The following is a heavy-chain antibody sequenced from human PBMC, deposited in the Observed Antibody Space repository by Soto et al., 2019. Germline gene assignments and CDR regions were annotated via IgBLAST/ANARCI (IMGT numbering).Heavy chain of an antibody. V-gene: IGHV1-69*01. CDR3: ARGYCSSTSCYTRRYYFDY. J-gene: IGHJ4*02. D-gene: IGHD2-2*02. CDR2: IIPIFGTA. Sequence: ASVKVSCKAPRDSFTSYYISWVRQAPGQVLEWMGGIIPIFGTANYAQKFQGRVTITADQSTSTAYMELSSLRSEDTAVYYCARGYCSSTSCYTRRYYFDYWGQGTLVTVSS. CDR1: RDSFTSYY.